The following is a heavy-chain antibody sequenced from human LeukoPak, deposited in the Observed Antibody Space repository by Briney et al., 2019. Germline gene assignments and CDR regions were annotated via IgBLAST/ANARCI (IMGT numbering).Heavy chain of an antibody. V-gene: IGHV1-2*02. J-gene: IGHJ5*02. Sequence: ASVKVSCKASGYTFTGYYMHWVRQAPGQGLEWIGWINPNSGGTNYAQKFQGRVTMTRDTSISTAYMELSRLRSDDTAVYYCARARIAVAGTPWFDPWGQGTLVTVSS. CDR1: GYTFTGYY. D-gene: IGHD6-19*01. CDR2: INPNSGGT. CDR3: ARARIAVAGTPWFDP.